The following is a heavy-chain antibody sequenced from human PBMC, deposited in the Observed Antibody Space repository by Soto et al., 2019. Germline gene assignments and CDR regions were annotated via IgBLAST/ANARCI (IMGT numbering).Heavy chain of an antibody. CDR1: GFTFSSYG. V-gene: IGHV3-30*03. CDR2: ILYDGSNK. CDR3: DNRIVGRNYYYDMDV. Sequence: QVQLVESGGVVGQPGRSLRLSCAASGFTFSSYGMHWVLQAPGKGLEWVAVILYDGSNKYYADSVKGRFTISQENSKNTLYLQMNSLRAEETAVYYCDNRIVGRNYYYDMDVWGQGTTVNVSS. D-gene: IGHD3-22*01. J-gene: IGHJ6*02.